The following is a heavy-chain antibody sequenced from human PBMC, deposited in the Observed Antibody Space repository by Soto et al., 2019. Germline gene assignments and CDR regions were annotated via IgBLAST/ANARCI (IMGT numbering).Heavy chain of an antibody. J-gene: IGHJ5*02. CDR2: INHSGST. CDR1: VGSFSGYY. CDR3: ARVGRYYVFWSGYFGTNWFDP. D-gene: IGHD3-3*01. V-gene: IGHV4-34*01. Sequence: QVQLQQWGAGLLKPSETLSLTCAVYVGSFSGYYWSWIRQPPGKGLEWIGEINHSGSTNYNPSLKMRVSRSVDTSKNQFSLKLSSVAAADTAVYYCARVGRYYVFWSGYFGTNWFDPWGQGPLVPVSS.